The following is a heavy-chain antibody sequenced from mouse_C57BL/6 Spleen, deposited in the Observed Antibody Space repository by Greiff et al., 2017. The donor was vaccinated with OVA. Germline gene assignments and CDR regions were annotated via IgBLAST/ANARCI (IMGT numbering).Heavy chain of an antibody. J-gene: IGHJ4*01. CDR3: AGTTVVAPYAMDY. D-gene: IGHD1-1*01. Sequence: QVQLQQPGAELVMPGASVKLSCKASGYTFTSYWMHWVKQRPGQGLEWIGEIDPSDSYTNYNQKFKGKSTLTVDKSSSTAYMQLSSLTSEDSAVYYCAGTTVVAPYAMDYWGQGTSVTVSS. V-gene: IGHV1-69*01. CDR1: GYTFTSYW. CDR2: IDPSDSYT.